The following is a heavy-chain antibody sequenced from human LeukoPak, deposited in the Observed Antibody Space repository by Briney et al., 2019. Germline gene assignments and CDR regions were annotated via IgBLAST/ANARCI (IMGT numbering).Heavy chain of an antibody. D-gene: IGHD2-2*01. CDR1: GFTFSSYS. V-gene: IGHV3-48*01. Sequence: GGSLRLSCAASGFTFSSYSMNWVRQAPGKGLEWVSYISSSSSTIYYADSVKGRFTISRDNAKNSLYLQMNSLRAEDTAVYYCARDGDWGPAAISLWFDPWGQGTLVTGSS. J-gene: IGHJ5*02. CDR3: ARDGDWGPAAISLWFDP. CDR2: ISSSSSTI.